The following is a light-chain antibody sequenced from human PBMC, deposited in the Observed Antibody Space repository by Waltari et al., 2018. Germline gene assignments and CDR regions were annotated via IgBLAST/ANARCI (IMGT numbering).Light chain of an antibody. V-gene: IGKV4-1*01. CDR1: QSVLNNSDKKNS. J-gene: IGKJ1*01. Sequence: DIVMTQSPDSLALSLGERASINCRSNQSVLNNSDKKNSLAWYQQKPGQPPRLVIYWASTRESGVPDRFSGSGSGTDFALTISSLQAEDVAVYYCQQYYSARRTFGQGTKVEV. CDR2: WAS. CDR3: QQYYSARRT.